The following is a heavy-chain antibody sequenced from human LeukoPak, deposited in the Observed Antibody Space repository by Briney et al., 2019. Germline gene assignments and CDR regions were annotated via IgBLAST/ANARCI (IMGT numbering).Heavy chain of an antibody. CDR2: IQRNVDCGTT. V-gene: IGHV3-15*01. J-gene: IGHJ4*02. CDR3: VTDYNWNDACGY. D-gene: IGHD1-1*01. CDR1: GFSFSNAW. Sequence: GGSLRLSCVASGFSFSNAWMNWVRQAPGKGLEWVGRIQRNVDCGTTDYATPLRGRFTISRDDSRDTLYLQINSLKTEDTAVYYCVTDYNWNDACGYWGQGTLVTVSS.